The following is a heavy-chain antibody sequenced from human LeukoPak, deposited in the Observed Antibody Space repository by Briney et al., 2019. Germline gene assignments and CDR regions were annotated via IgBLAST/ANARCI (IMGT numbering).Heavy chain of an antibody. CDR3: ARDLPPASKYDFWSGQQPHYMDV. CDR2: INPNSGGT. D-gene: IGHD3-3*01. Sequence: ASVKVSCKASGGTFTGYYMHWVRQAPGQGLEWMGWINPNSGGTNYAQKFQGRVTMTRDTSISTAYMELSRLRSDDTAVYYCARDLPPASKYDFWSGQQPHYMDVWGKGTTVTVSS. V-gene: IGHV1-2*02. J-gene: IGHJ6*03. CDR1: GGTFTGYY.